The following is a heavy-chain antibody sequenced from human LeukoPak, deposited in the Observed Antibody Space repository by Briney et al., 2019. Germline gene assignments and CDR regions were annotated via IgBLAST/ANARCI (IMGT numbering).Heavy chain of an antibody. D-gene: IGHD3-10*01. V-gene: IGHV1-3*01. CDR2: INADTGNT. J-gene: IGHJ4*02. CDR1: GYIFTNYA. Sequence: ASVKVSCKASGYIFTNYAIHWARQAPGQRLEWMGWINADTGNTKYSQKVQGRVTITRDTSASTAYMELSSLRSEDTAVYYCARGGSGGTVGYFDYWDQGTLVTVSS. CDR3: ARGGSGGTVGYFDY.